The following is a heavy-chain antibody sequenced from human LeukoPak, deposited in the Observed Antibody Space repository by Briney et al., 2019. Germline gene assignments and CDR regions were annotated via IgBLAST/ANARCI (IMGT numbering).Heavy chain of an antibody. CDR1: GFTFSDYY. CDR3: AKLFKAYSSTWIDY. J-gene: IGHJ4*02. D-gene: IGHD6-13*01. Sequence: GGSLRLSCAASGFTFSDYYMSWIRQAPGQGLGWVAYISHSSGFTNYADSVKGRFAISRDNAKNSLYLQMDSLRAEDTAIYYCAKLFKAYSSTWIDYWGQGNLVTVSS. CDR2: ISHSSGFT. V-gene: IGHV3-11*03.